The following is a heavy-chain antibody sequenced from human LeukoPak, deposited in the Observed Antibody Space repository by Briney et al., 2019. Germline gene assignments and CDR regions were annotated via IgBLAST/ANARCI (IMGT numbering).Heavy chain of an antibody. CDR3: ASNDYGGNSGNYYYYMDV. CDR1: GGTFSSYA. CDR2: IIPIFGTA. J-gene: IGHJ6*03. V-gene: IGHV1-69*05. Sequence: ASVKVSCKASGGTFSSYAISWVRQAPGQGLEWMGGIIPIFGTANYAQKFQGRVTITTDESTSTACMELSSLRSEDTAVYYCASNDYGGNSGNYYYYMDVWGKGTTVTVSS. D-gene: IGHD4-23*01.